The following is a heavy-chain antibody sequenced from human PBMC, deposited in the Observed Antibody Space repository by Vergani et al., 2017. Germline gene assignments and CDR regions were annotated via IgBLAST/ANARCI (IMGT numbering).Heavy chain of an antibody. CDR2: IIPILGIS. Sequence: QVHLVQSGAEVKKTGSSVKVSCKASGGTFNTYAISWVRQAPGQGLEWMGRIIPILGISNYAYKFQGRVTITSDKSTSTAYMELSGLRSEDTAVYYCARDPYEAVAVTTLGRDQRPLGSWGQGTLVTVSA. V-gene: IGHV1-69*04. J-gene: IGHJ5*02. CDR1: GGTFNTYA. D-gene: IGHD6-19*01. CDR3: ARDPYEAVAVTTLGRDQRPLGS.